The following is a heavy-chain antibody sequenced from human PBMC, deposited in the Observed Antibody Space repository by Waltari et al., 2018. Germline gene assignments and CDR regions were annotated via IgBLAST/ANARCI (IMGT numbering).Heavy chain of an antibody. V-gene: IGHV1-69*01. J-gene: IGHJ6*02. D-gene: IGHD3-9*01. CDR2: IIPIFGTA. Sequence: QVQLVQSGAEVKKPGSSVKVSCKASGGTFSSYAISWVRQATGQGLEWMGGIIPIFGTANYAQKFQGRVTITADESTSTAYMELSSLRSEDTAVYYCARDLYYDILTGYSYGMDVWGQGTTVTVSS. CDR3: ARDLYYDILTGYSYGMDV. CDR1: GGTFSSYA.